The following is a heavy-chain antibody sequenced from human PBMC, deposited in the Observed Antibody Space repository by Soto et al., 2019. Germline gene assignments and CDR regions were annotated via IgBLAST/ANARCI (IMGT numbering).Heavy chain of an antibody. Sequence: SSETLSLTCTVSGGSISSGGYYWSWIRQHPGKGLEWIGYIYYSGSTYYNPSLKSRVTISVDTSKNQFSLKLSSVTAADTAVYYCARVFVVVPAYDYWGQGTLVTVSS. V-gene: IGHV4-31*03. CDR2: IYYSGST. D-gene: IGHD2-2*01. J-gene: IGHJ4*02. CDR3: ARVFVVVPAYDY. CDR1: GGSISSGGYY.